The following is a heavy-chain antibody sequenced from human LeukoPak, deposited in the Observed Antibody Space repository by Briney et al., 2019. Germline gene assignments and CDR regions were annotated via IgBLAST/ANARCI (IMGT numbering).Heavy chain of an antibody. CDR3: ARVYSSSTD. V-gene: IGHV3-30-3*01. J-gene: IGHJ4*02. D-gene: IGHD6-6*01. CDR1: GFTFSSYA. Sequence: PGGSLRLSCAASGFTFSSYAMHWVRQAPGKGLEWVAVISYDGSNKYYADSVKGRFTISRDNAKNSLYLQMNSLRAEDTAVYYCARVYSSSTDWGQGTLVTVSS. CDR2: ISYDGSNK.